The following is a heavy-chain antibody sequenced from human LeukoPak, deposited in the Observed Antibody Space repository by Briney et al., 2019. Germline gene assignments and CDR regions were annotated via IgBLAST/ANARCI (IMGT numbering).Heavy chain of an antibody. CDR1: GFTFKSHW. CDR2: ISISSTTI. J-gene: IGHJ4*02. V-gene: IGHV3-48*01. Sequence: GGSLRLSCEAYGFTFKSHWMSWVHQAPGKGLEWVSFISISSTTIYYADSVKGRFTISRDNAKNSLYLQMNSLRAEDTAVYYCARVHGAYPFDSWGQGTLVTVSS. CDR3: ARVHGAYPFDS. D-gene: IGHD4/OR15-4a*01.